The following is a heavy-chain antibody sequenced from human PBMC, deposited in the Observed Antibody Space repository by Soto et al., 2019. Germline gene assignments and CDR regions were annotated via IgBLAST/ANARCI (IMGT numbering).Heavy chain of an antibody. D-gene: IGHD3-10*01. CDR3: AKDNGNYGSGSFSH. CDR2: ISGTGDSS. Sequence: GGSLRLSCAASGFTFGSYAMSWVRQAPGKGLEWVSLISGTGDSSEYANSVKGRFTISRDYSKTTVFLQMNSLRAGDTAVYFCAKDNGNYGSGSFSHWGQGTLVTVSS. CDR1: GFTFGSYA. J-gene: IGHJ4*02. V-gene: IGHV3-23*01.